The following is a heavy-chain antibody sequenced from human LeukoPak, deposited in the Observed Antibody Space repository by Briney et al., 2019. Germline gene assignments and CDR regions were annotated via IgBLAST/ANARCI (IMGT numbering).Heavy chain of an antibody. CDR2: ISGSGGST. Sequence: GGSLRLSCAASGFTFSSYAMSWVRQAPGKGLEWVSAISGSGGSTYYAGSVKGRFTISRDNSKSTLYLQMNSLRAEDTAVYYCAKDSSYYYDSSGYYGPHFDYWGQGTLVTVSS. V-gene: IGHV3-23*01. CDR3: AKDSSYYYDSSGYYGPHFDY. J-gene: IGHJ4*02. D-gene: IGHD3-22*01. CDR1: GFTFSSYA.